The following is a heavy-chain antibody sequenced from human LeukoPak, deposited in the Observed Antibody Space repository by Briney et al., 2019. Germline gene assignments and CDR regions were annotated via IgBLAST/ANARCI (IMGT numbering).Heavy chain of an antibody. CDR2: IYYSGIT. D-gene: IGHD3-10*01. CDR3: ARDRHGSGSAHSFDP. CDR1: GGSISSYY. Sequence: SETPSLTCTVSGGSISSYYWSWIRQPPGKGLEWIAYIYYSGITNYNPSLKSRATISVDTSKNEFSLKLSSVTAADTAVYYCARDRHGSGSAHSFDPWGQGTLVTVSS. V-gene: IGHV4-59*01. J-gene: IGHJ5*02.